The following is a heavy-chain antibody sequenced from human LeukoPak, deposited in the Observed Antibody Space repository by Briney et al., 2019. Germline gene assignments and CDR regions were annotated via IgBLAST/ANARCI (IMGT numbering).Heavy chain of an antibody. CDR2: IYYSGST. Sequence: SETLSLTCTVSGGSISSSSYYWGWIRQPPGKGLEWIGSIYYSGSTYYNPSLKSRVTISVDTSKNQFSLKLSSVTAADTAVYYCGEGAHSRGYFTDRDAFDIWGQGTMVTVSS. CDR3: GEGAHSRGYFTDRDAFDI. CDR1: GGSISSSSYY. V-gene: IGHV4-39*01. J-gene: IGHJ3*02. D-gene: IGHD3-22*01.